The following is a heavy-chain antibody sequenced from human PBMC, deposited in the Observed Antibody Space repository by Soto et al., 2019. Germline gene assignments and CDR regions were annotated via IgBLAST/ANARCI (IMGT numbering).Heavy chain of an antibody. J-gene: IGHJ4*02. D-gene: IGHD1-26*01. CDR1: GFTFIKAW. V-gene: IGHV3-15*01. CDR2: IMSKTDGGTT. Sequence: WGSLRLSCAPSGFTFIKAWVGCVCHSPLKGLEWVGRIMSKTDGGTTDYAAPVKGRFTISRDDSKSTLYLQMNSLKTEDTAFYYCTTDSGMSPYSFDYWGQGTLVTVSS. CDR3: TTDSGMSPYSFDY.